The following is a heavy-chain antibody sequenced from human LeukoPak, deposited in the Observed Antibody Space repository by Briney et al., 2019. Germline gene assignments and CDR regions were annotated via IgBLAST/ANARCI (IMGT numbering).Heavy chain of an antibody. Sequence: SETLSLTCTVSGVSISTYYWSWIRQPPGKGLEWIGYIHYSGSTNYNPSLKSRVTMSVDTSKNQFSLNLRSVTAADTAVYYCARGTLSSSWYYDYWGQGTLVTVSS. CDR2: IHYSGST. V-gene: IGHV4-59*01. D-gene: IGHD6-13*01. J-gene: IGHJ4*02. CDR1: GVSISTYY. CDR3: ARGTLSSSWYYDY.